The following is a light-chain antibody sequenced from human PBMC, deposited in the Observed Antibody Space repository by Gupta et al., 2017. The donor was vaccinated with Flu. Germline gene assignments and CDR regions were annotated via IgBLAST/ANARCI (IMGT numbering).Light chain of an antibody. CDR2: DTS. V-gene: IGKV3-11*01. CDR3: QQRGDWPYT. Sequence: IRWYHQTPHQSPSLLIYDTSIRATGIPARFSGSGSGTDFTLTISSLEAEDSAVYYCQQRGDWPYTFGRGTKVEMK. J-gene: IGKJ2*01.